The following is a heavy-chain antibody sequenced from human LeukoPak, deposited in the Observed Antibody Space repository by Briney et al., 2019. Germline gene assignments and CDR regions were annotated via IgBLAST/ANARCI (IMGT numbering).Heavy chain of an antibody. CDR3: ARDPDFRGAQIDY. CDR1: GYSFTSYG. D-gene: IGHD3-10*01. V-gene: IGHV1-18*01. CDR2: ISGYNGNT. J-gene: IGHJ4*02. Sequence: GAPVKVSCKASGYSFTSYGFTWVRQAPGQGLEWMGWISGYNGNTIYAQKLQGRVTMTTDTSTSTAYMELRRLRSDDTAVYYCARDPDFRGAQIDYWGQGTRVTVSS.